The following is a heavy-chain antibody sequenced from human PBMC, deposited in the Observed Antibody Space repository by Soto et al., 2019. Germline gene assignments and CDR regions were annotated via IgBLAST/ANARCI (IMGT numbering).Heavy chain of an antibody. CDR1: GFTVSSNY. Sequence: EVQLVESGGGLVQPGGSLRLSCAASGFTVSSNYMSWVRQAPGKGLEWVSVIYSGCTTYYADSVKGRFTISRDNSKNTLYLQMNSLRAEDTAVYYCARNGDSSDYRGFFDPWGQGTLVTVSS. CDR3: ARNGDSSDYRGFFDP. CDR2: IYSGCTT. J-gene: IGHJ5*02. V-gene: IGHV3-66*01. D-gene: IGHD3-22*01.